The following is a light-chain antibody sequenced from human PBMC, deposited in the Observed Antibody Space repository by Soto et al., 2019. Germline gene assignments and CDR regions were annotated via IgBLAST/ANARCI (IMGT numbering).Light chain of an antibody. CDR3: QQRSNWPPSIT. CDR2: KAS. Sequence: DIQMTQSPSTLSASVGDRVTITCRASQSISSWLAWYQQTPGKAPKLLIYKASTLKSGVPSRFSGSGSGTEFTLTISSLEPEDFAVYYCQQRSNWPPSITFGQGTRLEIK. J-gene: IGKJ5*01. V-gene: IGKV1-5*03. CDR1: QSISSW.